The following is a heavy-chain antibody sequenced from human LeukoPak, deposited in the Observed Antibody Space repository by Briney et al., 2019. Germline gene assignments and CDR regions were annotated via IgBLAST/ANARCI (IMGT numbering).Heavy chain of an antibody. D-gene: IGHD3-9*01. V-gene: IGHV4-4*09. J-gene: IGHJ4*02. CDR3: ASYYDILTGYYTH. Sequence: SETLSLTCSVSGGSISSYYWSWIRQPPGKGLEWIGYIYTSGSTNYNPSLKSRVTISPDTSKNQLPLKLSSVTAADTAVYYCASYYDILTGYYTHWGQGTLVTVSS. CDR2: IYTSGST. CDR1: GGSISSYY.